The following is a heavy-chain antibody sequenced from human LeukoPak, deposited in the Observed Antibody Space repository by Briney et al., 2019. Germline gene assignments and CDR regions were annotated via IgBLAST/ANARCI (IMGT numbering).Heavy chain of an antibody. D-gene: IGHD3-22*01. CDR2: ISSSGSTI. V-gene: IGHV3-11*01. CDR3: ARGSHVDSSGYQIDY. Sequence: GGSLRLSCAASGFTFSDYYMSWIRQAPGKGLGWVSYISSSGSTIYYADSVKGRFTISRDNAKNSLYLQMNSLRAEDTAVYYCARGSHVDSSGYQIDYWGQGTLVTVSS. CDR1: GFTFSDYY. J-gene: IGHJ4*02.